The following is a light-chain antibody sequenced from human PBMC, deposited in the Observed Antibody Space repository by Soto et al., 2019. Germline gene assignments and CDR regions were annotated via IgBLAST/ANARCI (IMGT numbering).Light chain of an antibody. Sequence: EIVLTQSPGTLSLSAGERVTLSCRASQSVNSSYLAWYQHKPGQAPRLLIYGASTRATGIPDRVSGSGSGTDFTLTISRLEPEDFAVYYCQQYGSSPITFGQGTRLEIK. V-gene: IGKV3-20*01. J-gene: IGKJ5*01. CDR2: GAS. CDR3: QQYGSSPIT. CDR1: QSVNSSY.